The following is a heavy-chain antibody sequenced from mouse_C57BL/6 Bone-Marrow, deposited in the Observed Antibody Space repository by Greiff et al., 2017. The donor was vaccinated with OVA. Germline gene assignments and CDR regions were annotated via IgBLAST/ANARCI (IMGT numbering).Heavy chain of an antibody. J-gene: IGHJ2*01. V-gene: IGHV1-81*01. CDR1: GYTFTSYG. D-gene: IGHD1-1*01. CDR3: ARGYYGTFDY. Sequence: VQLQQSGAELARPGASVKLSCKASGYTFTSYGISWVKQRTGQGLEWIGEIYHRSGNTYYNEKFKGKATLTADKSSSTAYMELRSLTSEDSAVYFCARGYYGTFDYWGQGTTLTVSS. CDR2: IYHRSGNT.